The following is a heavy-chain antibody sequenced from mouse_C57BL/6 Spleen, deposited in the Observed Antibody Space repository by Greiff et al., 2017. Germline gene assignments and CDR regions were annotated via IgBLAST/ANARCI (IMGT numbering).Heavy chain of an antibody. Sequence: VQLQQSGAELARPGASVKLSCKASGYTFTSYTMNWVKQTPGQGLEWIGSITPSSGYTKYNQEFKDKATLTADKSSGTAYMQLSSLTSDDSAVYYCAREGLLDYWGQGTTLTVSS. J-gene: IGHJ2*01. CDR1: GYTFTSYT. CDR3: AREGLLDY. V-gene: IGHV1-4*01. CDR2: ITPSSGYT.